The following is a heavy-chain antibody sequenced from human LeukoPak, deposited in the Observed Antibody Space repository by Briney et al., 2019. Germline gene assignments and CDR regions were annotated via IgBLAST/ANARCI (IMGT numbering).Heavy chain of an antibody. V-gene: IGHV3-30*03. Sequence: PGGSLRLSCAASGFTFRSYGMHWVRQAPGKGLEWVAVISYDGSNKCYADSVKGRFTISRDNSKNTLYLQMNSLRAEDTAVYYCARDRDWNDAFDYWGQGTLVTVSS. CDR2: ISYDGSNK. D-gene: IGHD1-1*01. CDR1: GFTFRSYG. CDR3: ARDRDWNDAFDY. J-gene: IGHJ4*02.